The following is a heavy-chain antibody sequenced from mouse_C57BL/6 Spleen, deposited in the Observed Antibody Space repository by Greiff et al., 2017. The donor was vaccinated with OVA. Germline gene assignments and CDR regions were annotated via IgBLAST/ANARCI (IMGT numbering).Heavy chain of an antibody. CDR1: GFSLTSYG. Sequence: QVQLQQSGPGLVQPSQSLSITCTVPGFSLTSYGVHWVRQSPGKGLEWLGVIWSGGSTDYHAAFISRLSISKDNSKSQVFFKMNSLQADDTAIYYCARESYDLRGDYFDYWGQGTTLTVSS. CDR3: ARESYDLRGDYFDY. J-gene: IGHJ2*01. CDR2: IWSGGST. V-gene: IGHV2-2*01. D-gene: IGHD1-1*01.